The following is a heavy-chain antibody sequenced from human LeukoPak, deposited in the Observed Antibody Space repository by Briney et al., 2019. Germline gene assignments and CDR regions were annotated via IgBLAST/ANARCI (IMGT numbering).Heavy chain of an antibody. CDR2: INAGNGNT. D-gene: IGHD3-10*01. CDR3: ARGVVLLWFGIDP. V-gene: IGHV1-3*01. J-gene: IGHJ5*02. Sequence: ASVKVSCKASGYTFTSYAMHWVRQAPGQRLEWMGWINAGNGNTKYSQKFQGRVTITRDTSASTAYMELSSLRSEDTAVYYCARGVVLLWFGIDPWGQGTLVTVSS. CDR1: GYTFTSYA.